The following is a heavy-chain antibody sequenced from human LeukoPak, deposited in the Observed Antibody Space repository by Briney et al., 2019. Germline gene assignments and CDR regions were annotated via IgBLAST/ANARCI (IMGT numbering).Heavy chain of an antibody. CDR1: GYTFTGYY. Sequence: ASVKVSCKASGYTFTGYYMHWVRQAPGQGLEWMGWINPNSGGTNYAQKFQGRVTMTRDTSISTAYMELSRLRSDDTAVCYCARDNCSGGSCYSYFDYWGQGTLVTVSS. J-gene: IGHJ4*02. V-gene: IGHV1-2*02. D-gene: IGHD2-15*01. CDR3: ARDNCSGGSCYSYFDY. CDR2: INPNSGGT.